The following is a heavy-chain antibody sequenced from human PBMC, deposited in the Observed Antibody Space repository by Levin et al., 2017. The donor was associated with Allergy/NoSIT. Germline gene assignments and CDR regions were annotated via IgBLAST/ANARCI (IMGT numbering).Heavy chain of an antibody. CDR2: LILLILPL. CDR3: ARVKFRHLGELLAKMYYFDY. J-gene: IGHJ4*02. V-gene: IGHV3-48*01. CDR1: GFTFSSYS. Sequence: GLSLRLSCAASGFTFSSYSMNWVRQAPGKGLEWFSSLILLILPLSSSDSFKGRFTISRDNAKNSLYLQMNSLRAEDTAVYYCARVKFRHLGELLAKMYYFDYWGQGTLVTVSS. D-gene: IGHD3-10*01.